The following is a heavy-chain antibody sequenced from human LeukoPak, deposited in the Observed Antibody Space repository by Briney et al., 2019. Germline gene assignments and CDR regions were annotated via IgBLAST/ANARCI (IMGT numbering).Heavy chain of an antibody. CDR1: GFTFSSYG. CDR3: ARARGGYYNGYFQH. CDR2: IWYDGSNK. J-gene: IGHJ1*01. D-gene: IGHD1-26*01. Sequence: GGSLRLSCAASGFTFSSYGMHWVRQAPGKGLEWVAVIWYDGSNKYYADSVKGRFTISRDNSKNTLYLQMNSLRAEDTAVYYCARARGGYYNGYFQHWGQGTLVTVSS. V-gene: IGHV3-33*01.